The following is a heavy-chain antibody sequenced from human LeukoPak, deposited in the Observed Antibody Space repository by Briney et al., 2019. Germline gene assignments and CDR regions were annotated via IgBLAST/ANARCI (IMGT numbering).Heavy chain of an antibody. CDR1: GFTFNTYA. V-gene: IGHV3-30-3*01. Sequence: GGSLRLSWAASGFTFNTYAMHWVRQTPGKGLEWVAVILNDGSTKYYADSVKGRFTISRDNSKNTLSLQMNSLRVDDTAVYYCARGDDFVVVLAPFDYWGQGTLVTVSS. D-gene: IGHD2-15*01. CDR3: ARGDDFVVVLAPFDY. CDR2: ILNDGSTK. J-gene: IGHJ4*02.